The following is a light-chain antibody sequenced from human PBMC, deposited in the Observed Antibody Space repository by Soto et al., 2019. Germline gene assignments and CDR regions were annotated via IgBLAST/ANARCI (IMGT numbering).Light chain of an antibody. Sequence: QAVVTQPPSASGTPGQRVTISCSGSSSNIGTNYVYWYQQLPGTAPKLLIYSNNQRPSGVPDRFSGSKSGTSASLAISGLRSEDDADYYCAAWDDSLRGPVFGGGTKVTVL. J-gene: IGLJ2*01. V-gene: IGLV1-47*02. CDR2: SNN. CDR3: AAWDDSLRGPV. CDR1: SSNIGTNY.